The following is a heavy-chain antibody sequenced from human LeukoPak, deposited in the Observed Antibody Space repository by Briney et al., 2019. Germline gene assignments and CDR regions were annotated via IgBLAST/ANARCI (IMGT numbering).Heavy chain of an antibody. J-gene: IGHJ4*02. CDR1: GYTFTSYY. V-gene: IGHV1-46*01. CDR3: ARDQTYGDYGGIPDY. CDR2: INPSGGST. Sequence: ASVKVSCKASGYTFTSYYMHWVRQAPGQGLEWMGIINPSGGSTSYAQKFQGRVTLTRETSTSTVYMELSSLRSEDTAVYYCARDQTYGDYGGIPDYWGQGTLVTVSS. D-gene: IGHD4-17*01.